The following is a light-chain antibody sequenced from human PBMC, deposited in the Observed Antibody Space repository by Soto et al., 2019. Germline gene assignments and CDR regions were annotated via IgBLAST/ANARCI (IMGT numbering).Light chain of an antibody. CDR3: QQFKSYRIT. Sequence: ALPLTQSPSSLSASVGDRVTITCRARQGISSALAWYQQKPGKAPKLLIYDASSLESGVPSRFSVSGSGTDFTLTISSMQSEYFATYYCQQFKSYRITFGQGTRLEIK. V-gene: IGKV1-13*02. CDR2: DAS. J-gene: IGKJ5*01. CDR1: QGISSA.